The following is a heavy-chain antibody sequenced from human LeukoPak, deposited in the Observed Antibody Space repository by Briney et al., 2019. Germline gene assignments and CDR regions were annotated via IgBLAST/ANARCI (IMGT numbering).Heavy chain of an antibody. CDR2: IILIFGTA. Sequence: SVKVSCKASGGTFSSYAISWVRQAPGQGLEWMGGIILIFGTANYAQKFQGRVTITADESTSTAYMELSSLRSEDTAVYYCARDLVGATLDAFDIWGQGTMVTVSS. CDR1: GGTFSSYA. D-gene: IGHD1-26*01. CDR3: ARDLVGATLDAFDI. J-gene: IGHJ3*02. V-gene: IGHV1-69*13.